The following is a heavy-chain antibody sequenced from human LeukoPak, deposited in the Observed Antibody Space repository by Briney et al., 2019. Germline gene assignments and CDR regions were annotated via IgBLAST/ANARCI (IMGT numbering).Heavy chain of an antibody. CDR3: ARNLLNYDILTGYYESFPPDY. D-gene: IGHD3-9*01. Sequence: SQTLSLTCAVSGGSISSGGYSWSWIRQPPGKGLEWIGYIYHNGSTYYNPSLKIRVTISVDRSKNQFSLKLSSVAAADTAVYYCARNLLNYDILTGYYESFPPDYWGQGTLVTVSS. V-gene: IGHV4-30-2*01. CDR1: GGSISSGGYS. J-gene: IGHJ4*02. CDR2: IYHNGST.